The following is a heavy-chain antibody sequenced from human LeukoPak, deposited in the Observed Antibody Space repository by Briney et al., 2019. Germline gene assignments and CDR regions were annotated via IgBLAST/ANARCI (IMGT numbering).Heavy chain of an antibody. V-gene: IGHV4-34*01. J-gene: IGHJ5*02. Sequence: SETLSLTCAVYIDSFSNYHWNWIRQTPAKGVEWVGEVNESGGTNLTPSLRSRVVLSVDTSKNQFSLKLNSVTAADTAVYYCARGGYYGSGNDFRFDPWGQGTLVTVSS. CDR2: VNESGGT. D-gene: IGHD3-10*01. CDR3: ARGGYYGSGNDFRFDP. CDR1: IDSFSNYH.